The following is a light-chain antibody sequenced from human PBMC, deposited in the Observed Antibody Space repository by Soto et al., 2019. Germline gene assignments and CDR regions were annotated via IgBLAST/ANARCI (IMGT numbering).Light chain of an antibody. CDR3: QHYNDWPYT. J-gene: IGKJ2*01. CDR1: QGVSNA. CDR2: GAS. V-gene: IGKV3-15*01. Sequence: ELVMTQSPGTLSVSPGERATLSCRASQGVSNALAWYQQKPGQAPRLLIYGASTRATGIPARFSGTGSGTEFTLTISSLQSEDFAVYFCQHYNDWPYTFGQGTKVDIK.